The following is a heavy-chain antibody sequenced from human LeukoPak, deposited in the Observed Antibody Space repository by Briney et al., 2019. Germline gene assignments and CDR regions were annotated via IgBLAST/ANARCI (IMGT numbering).Heavy chain of an antibody. CDR2: ISYDGTNK. J-gene: IGHJ4*02. CDR3: ARDSITMVRGVIDY. Sequence: GGSLRLSCSASGFTFKTYGMHWVRQAPGKGLEWVAVISYDGTNKYYADSMKGRFTISRDNSKNTLYLQMNSLRAEDTAVYYCARDSITMVRGVIDYWGQGTLVTVSS. D-gene: IGHD3-10*01. V-gene: IGHV3-30*03. CDR1: GFTFKTYG.